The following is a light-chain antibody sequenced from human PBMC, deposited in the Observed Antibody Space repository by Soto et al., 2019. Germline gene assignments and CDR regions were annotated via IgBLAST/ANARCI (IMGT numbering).Light chain of an antibody. Sequence: SYELTQPLSVSVALGQTAIITCGGNNIGSKNVHWYQQKPGQAPVLVIYRDSNRPSGIPERFSGSNSGNTATLTLSGAQAGDEADYYCQLWDSSTAAVFGGGTKVTVL. J-gene: IGLJ2*01. CDR2: RDS. CDR1: NIGSKN. V-gene: IGLV3-9*01. CDR3: QLWDSSTAAV.